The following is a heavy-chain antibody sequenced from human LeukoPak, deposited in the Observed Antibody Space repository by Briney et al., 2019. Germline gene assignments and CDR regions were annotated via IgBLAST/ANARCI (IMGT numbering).Heavy chain of an antibody. D-gene: IGHD2-2*01. V-gene: IGHV3-21*01. Sequence: GGSLRLSCAASGFTFSSYSMNWVRQAPGKGLEWVSSISSSSSYIYYADSVKGRFTISRDNAKNSLYLQMNSLRADDTAVYYCARAITVVDSYWGQGTLVTVSS. CDR1: GFTFSSYS. J-gene: IGHJ4*02. CDR2: ISSSSSYI. CDR3: ARAITVVDSY.